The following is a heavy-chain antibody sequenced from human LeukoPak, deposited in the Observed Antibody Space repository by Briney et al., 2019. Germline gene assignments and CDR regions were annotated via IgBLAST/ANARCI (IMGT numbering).Heavy chain of an antibody. CDR2: IYHSGST. CDR3: ARGGLGGNYYYYMDV. V-gene: IGHV4-38-2*02. Sequence: PSETLSLTCTVSGYSISSGYYWGWIRQPPGKGLEWIGSIYHSGSTYYNPSLKSRVTISVDTSKNQFSLKLSSVTAADTAVYYCARGGLGGNYYYYMDVWGKGTTVTVSS. J-gene: IGHJ6*03. D-gene: IGHD3-16*01. CDR1: GYSISSGYY.